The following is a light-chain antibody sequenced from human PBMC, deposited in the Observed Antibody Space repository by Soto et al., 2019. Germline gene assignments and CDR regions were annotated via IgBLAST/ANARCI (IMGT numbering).Light chain of an antibody. CDR2: GAS. CDR3: QQYENGPPIS. J-gene: IGKJ5*01. V-gene: IGKV3-15*01. CDR1: QNIRTK. Sequence: EIVMTQSPATLSVSPGEGATLSCRASQNIRTKLAWYQQKPGQAPRLLISGASTRATGISLRFSGSGSGTDFLLSISSLQSEDFAFCYCQQYENGPPISCVQGTLLEI.